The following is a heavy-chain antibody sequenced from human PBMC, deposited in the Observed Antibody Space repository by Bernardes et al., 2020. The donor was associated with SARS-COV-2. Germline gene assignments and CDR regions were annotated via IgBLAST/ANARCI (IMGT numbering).Heavy chain of an antibody. V-gene: IGHV3-30-3*01. J-gene: IGHJ6*02. CDR1: GFTFSSYA. CDR2: ISYDGSNK. CDR3: ARDSHHYYDSSGYYYPPYYYYGMDV. Sequence: GGSLRLSCAASGFTFSSYAMHWVRQAPGKGLEWVAVISYDGSNKYYADSVKGRFTISRDNSKNTLYLQMNSLRAEDTAVYYCARDSHHYYDSSGYYYPPYYYYGMDVWGQWTTVTVSS. D-gene: IGHD3-22*01.